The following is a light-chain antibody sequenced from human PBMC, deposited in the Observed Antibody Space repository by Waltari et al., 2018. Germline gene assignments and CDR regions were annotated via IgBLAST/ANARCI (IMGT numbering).Light chain of an antibody. CDR3: QHYGTSPPLT. J-gene: IGKJ4*01. CDR2: GAS. CDR1: QCFSSSY. V-gene: IGKV3-20*01. Sequence: RTSQCFSSSYVAWDQKKPGQAPRLLIYGASTRAAGCPVRFSGSGSGTDFTLTISRLEPEDFAVYYCQHYGTSPPLTFGGGTKVEIK.